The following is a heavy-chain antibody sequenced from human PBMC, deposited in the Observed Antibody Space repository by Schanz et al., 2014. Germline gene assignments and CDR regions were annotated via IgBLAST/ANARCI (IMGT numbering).Heavy chain of an antibody. J-gene: IGHJ1*01. CDR2: MSWNAGSL. Sequence: EVQLVESGGGLVQPGRSLRLSCVASGFRFDDYAMHWVRQAPGKGLEWVSGMSWNAGSLGYGDSVKGRFTISRDNAKNSLYLQMNMLRAEDTAVYFCAKESEIVVVVGTSMSGDFHHWGQGTLVTVSS. CDR1: GFRFDDYA. V-gene: IGHV3-9*01. CDR3: AKESEIVVVVGTSMSGDFHH. D-gene: IGHD2-2*01.